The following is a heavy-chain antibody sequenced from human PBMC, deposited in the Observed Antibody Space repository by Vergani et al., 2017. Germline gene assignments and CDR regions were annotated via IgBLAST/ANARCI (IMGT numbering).Heavy chain of an antibody. V-gene: IGHV1-18*01. CDR3: AGDHKIGWYGSGSYYYYYYGMDV. D-gene: IGHD3-10*01. Sequence: QVQLVQSGAEVKKPGASVKVSCKASGYTFTSYGISWVRQAPGQGLEWMGWISAYNGNTNYAQKLQGRVTMTTDTSTSTAYMELRSLRSDDTAVYYCAGDHKIGWYGSGSYYYYYYGMDVWGQGTTVTVSS. CDR2: ISAYNGNT. CDR1: GYTFTSYG. J-gene: IGHJ6*02.